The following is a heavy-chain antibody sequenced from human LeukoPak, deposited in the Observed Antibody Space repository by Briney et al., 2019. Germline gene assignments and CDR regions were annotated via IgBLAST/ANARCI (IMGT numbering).Heavy chain of an antibody. Sequence: ASVKVSCKASGYTFTGYYMHWVRQAPGQGLEWMGWTNPNSGGTNYAQKFQGRVTMTRDTSISTAYMELSRLRSDDTAVYYCARSDYYDSSGYPDYWGQGTLVTVSS. V-gene: IGHV1-2*02. CDR1: GYTFTGYY. CDR2: TNPNSGGT. D-gene: IGHD3-22*01. J-gene: IGHJ4*02. CDR3: ARSDYYDSSGYPDY.